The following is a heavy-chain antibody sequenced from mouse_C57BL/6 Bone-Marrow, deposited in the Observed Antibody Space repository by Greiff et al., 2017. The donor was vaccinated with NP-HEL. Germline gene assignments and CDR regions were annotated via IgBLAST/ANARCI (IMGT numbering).Heavy chain of an antibody. CDR2: IDPSDSYT. Sequence: QVQLQQPGAELVRPGTSVKLSCKASGYTFTSYWMHWVKQRPGQGLVWIGVIDPSDSYTNYNQKFKGKATLTVDTSSSPAYMQLSSLTSEDSAVYYCAREVAYWGQGTLVTVSA. CDR3: AREVAY. CDR1: GYTFTSYW. V-gene: IGHV1-59*01. J-gene: IGHJ3*01.